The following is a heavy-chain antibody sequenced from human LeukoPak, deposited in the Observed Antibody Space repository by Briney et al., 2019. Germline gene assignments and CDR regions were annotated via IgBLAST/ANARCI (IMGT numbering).Heavy chain of an antibody. J-gene: IGHJ4*02. V-gene: IGHV3-23*01. CDR2: ISASGSST. CDR1: GFPSGSFA. CDR3: AKGICSGTPPSDY. D-gene: IGHD2-15*01. Sequence: GPLRLSCPAPGFPSGSFAMSWVGPAPGKGLAWGAVISASGSSTSSTTSVKGRFSLSRVNGQNTMYPQTTSLRLEHTPVYNFAKGICSGTPPSDYWGQGTLVTVSS.